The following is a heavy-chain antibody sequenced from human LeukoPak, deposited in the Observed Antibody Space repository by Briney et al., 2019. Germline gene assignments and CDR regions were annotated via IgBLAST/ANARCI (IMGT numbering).Heavy chain of an antibody. CDR1: GGTFSSYA. Sequence: GASVKVSCKASGGTFSSYAISWVRQAPGQGLEWMGRIIPILGTANYAQKFQGRVTITADESTSTAYMELSSLRSEDTAVYYCASDIVGASLNWFDPWGQGTLVTVSS. D-gene: IGHD1-26*01. V-gene: IGHV1-69*11. J-gene: IGHJ5*02. CDR3: ASDIVGASLNWFDP. CDR2: IIPILGTA.